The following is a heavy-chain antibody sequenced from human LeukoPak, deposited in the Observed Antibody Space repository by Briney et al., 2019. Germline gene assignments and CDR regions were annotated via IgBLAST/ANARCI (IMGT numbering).Heavy chain of an antibody. CDR2: IRYDGSNK. CDR1: GFTFSSYG. V-gene: IGHV3-30*02. CDR3: AKPTCGGDCYFYFDY. Sequence: PGGSLRLSCAASGFTFSSYGMHWVRQAPGKGLEWVAFIRYDGSNKYYADSVKGRFTISRDNSKNTLYQQMNSLRAEDTAVYYCAKPTCGGDCYFYFDYWGQGTLVTVSS. D-gene: IGHD2-21*01. J-gene: IGHJ4*02.